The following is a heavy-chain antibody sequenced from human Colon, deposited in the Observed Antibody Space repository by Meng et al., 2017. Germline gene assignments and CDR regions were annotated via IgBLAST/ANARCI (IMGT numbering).Heavy chain of an antibody. J-gene: IGHJ4*02. Sequence: QVQLQESGPGLVKPSGTLSLTCAVSGGSISSSNWWSWVRRPPGKGLEWIGEIYHTGSTNYNPSLKSRVTILVDKSNNQFSLRLNSVTAADTAVYYCATASGDYWGQGTLVTVSS. CDR3: ATASGDY. CDR2: IYHTGST. D-gene: IGHD3-10*01. V-gene: IGHV4-4*02. CDR1: GGSISSSNW.